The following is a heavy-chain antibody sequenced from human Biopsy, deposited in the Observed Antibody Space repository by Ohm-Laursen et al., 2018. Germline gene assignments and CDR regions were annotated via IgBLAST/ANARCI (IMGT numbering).Heavy chain of an antibody. CDR1: GFSLTGYY. D-gene: IGHD6-19*01. Sequence: ASVKVSCKASGFSLTGYYMHWVRQAPGQGLEWMGMINPSGSTTSYPQIFQGRVTMTRDTSKSTVYMELSSLRSADTAVYFCARNTGWYGDLYYFDYWGQGTLVTVSS. CDR2: INPSGSTT. CDR3: ARNTGWYGDLYYFDY. J-gene: IGHJ4*02. V-gene: IGHV1-46*01.